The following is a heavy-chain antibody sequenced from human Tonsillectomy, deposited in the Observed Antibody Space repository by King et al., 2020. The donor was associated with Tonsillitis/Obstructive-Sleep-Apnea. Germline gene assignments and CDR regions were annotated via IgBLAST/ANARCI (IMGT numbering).Heavy chain of an antibody. CDR3: TRHPPSGYGNDY. D-gene: IGHD5-12*01. CDR2: IDPSDSQT. CDR1: GYSFTTYW. J-gene: IGHJ4*02. Sequence: EVQLVQSGAEVREPGESLRISCKASGYSFTTYWISWVRQLPGKGLEWMGRIDPSDSQTNYSPSFQGHVTISSDNSITTAHLQWSSLKASDTAMYYCTRHPPSGYGNDYWGQGTLVTVSS. V-gene: IGHV5-10-1*01.